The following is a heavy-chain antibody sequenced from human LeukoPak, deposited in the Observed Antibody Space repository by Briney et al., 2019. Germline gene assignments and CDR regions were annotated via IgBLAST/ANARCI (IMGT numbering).Heavy chain of an antibody. CDR3: ARGPTISETGYFDY. CDR2: INHRGDT. D-gene: IGHD1-1*01. CDR1: GGTFSAYY. V-gene: IGHV4-34*01. J-gene: IGHJ4*03. Sequence: SETLSLTCAVYGGTFSAYYWSWIRQSPGKGLEWIAEINHRGDTNYNPSVKSRVSISVDTSKNQFSLKVTSLTAADTAVYYCARGPTISETGYFDYWGQGTLVTVSS.